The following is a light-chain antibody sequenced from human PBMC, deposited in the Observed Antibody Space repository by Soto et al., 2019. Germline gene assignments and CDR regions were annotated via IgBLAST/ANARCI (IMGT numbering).Light chain of an antibody. CDR2: EAS. CDR3: CSYAGDKTYV. CDR1: GSDVRTYNL. J-gene: IGLJ1*01. V-gene: IGLV2-23*01. Sequence: QSVLTHPASVSGSPGQSITISCTVTGSDVRTYNLVSWYQQHPGKVPKLIIYEASKRPSGVSNRFSGSQPGNTASLTVSGLQAEDEADYYCCSYAGDKTYVFGSGTKVTVL.